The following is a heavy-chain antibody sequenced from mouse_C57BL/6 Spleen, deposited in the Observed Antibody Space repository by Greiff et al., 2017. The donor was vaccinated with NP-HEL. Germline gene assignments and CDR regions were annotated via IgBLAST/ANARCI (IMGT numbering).Heavy chain of an antibody. J-gene: IGHJ3*01. Sequence: QVQLKQPGAELVKPGASVKLSCKASGYTFTSYWMHWVKQRPGQGLEWIGMIHPNSGSTNYNEKFKSKATLTVDKSSSTAYMQLSSLTSEDSAVYYCAREGGIYDGYYGFAYWGQGTLVTVSA. D-gene: IGHD2-3*01. CDR3: AREGGIYDGYYGFAY. CDR1: GYTFTSYW. V-gene: IGHV1-64*01. CDR2: IHPNSGST.